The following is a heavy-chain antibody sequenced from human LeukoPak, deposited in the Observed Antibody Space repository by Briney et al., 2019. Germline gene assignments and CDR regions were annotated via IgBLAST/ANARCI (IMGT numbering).Heavy chain of an antibody. CDR1: GFTFSRHG. D-gene: IGHD3-3*01. CDR2: ISNDGSRK. V-gene: IGHV3-30*03. J-gene: IGHJ4*02. Sequence: PGGSLRLSCAPSGFTFSRHGMHWVRQAPGKGLEWVAIISNDGSRKYYAHSVEGRFTISRDNSKNTLYLQMDSLRPEATAVYYCARDRAWNYFDYWGQGTLVTVSS. CDR3: ARDRAWNYFDY.